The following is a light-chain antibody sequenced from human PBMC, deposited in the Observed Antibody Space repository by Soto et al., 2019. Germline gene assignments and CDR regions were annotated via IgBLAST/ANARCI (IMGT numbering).Light chain of an antibody. Sequence: EIVLTQSPGTLSLSPGERATLACRASQSVSNSYLAWYQQKPGQAPRLLIYGASSRATGIPDRFSGSGSGTDFTLIISSLEPEDFAVYFCQQYDKLPFTFGPGTKVDIK. CDR1: QSVSNSY. CDR2: GAS. V-gene: IGKV3-20*01. J-gene: IGKJ3*01. CDR3: QQYDKLPFT.